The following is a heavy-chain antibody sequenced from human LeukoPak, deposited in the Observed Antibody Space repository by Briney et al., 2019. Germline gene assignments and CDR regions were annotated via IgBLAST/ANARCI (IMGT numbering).Heavy chain of an antibody. CDR3: ARDCVVAGSAWFDP. V-gene: IGHV3-23*01. Sequence: PGGSLRLSCAASGFTFSVAAMTWVRQAPGKGLEWVSLIGASGESTYYADSVKGRFTISRDNAKNTLYLQMNSLRAEDTAVYYCARDCVVAGSAWFDPWGQGTLVTVSS. CDR1: GFTFSVAA. D-gene: IGHD2-15*01. CDR2: IGASGEST. J-gene: IGHJ5*02.